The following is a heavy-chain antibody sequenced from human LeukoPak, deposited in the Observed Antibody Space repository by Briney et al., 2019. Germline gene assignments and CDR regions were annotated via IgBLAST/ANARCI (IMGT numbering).Heavy chain of an antibody. CDR1: GFTVSSND. V-gene: IGHV3-66*01. CDR2: IYSGRST. Sequence: GGSLRLSCAASGFTVSSNDMSWVRQAPGKGLEWVSLIYSGRSTYYADSVKGRFIIPRDNSKNTLYLQMNSLRAEDTAVYYCARGPSARFFGVAKGAFDIWGQGTMVTVSS. CDR3: ARGPSARFFGVAKGAFDI. D-gene: IGHD3-3*01. J-gene: IGHJ3*02.